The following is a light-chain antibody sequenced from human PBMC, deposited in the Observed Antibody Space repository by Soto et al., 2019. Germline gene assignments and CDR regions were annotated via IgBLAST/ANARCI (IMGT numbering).Light chain of an antibody. CDR2: KAS. Sequence: DILMTQSPSTLSASVGDRVSITCRASQSISSWLAWYQQKPGKAPKLLIYKASSLESGVPSRFSGSGSGTDFTLTISSLQPDDYAPYYCQQYKSYSITFGTGTKVDIK. V-gene: IGKV1-5*03. CDR3: QQYKSYSIT. CDR1: QSISSW. J-gene: IGKJ3*01.